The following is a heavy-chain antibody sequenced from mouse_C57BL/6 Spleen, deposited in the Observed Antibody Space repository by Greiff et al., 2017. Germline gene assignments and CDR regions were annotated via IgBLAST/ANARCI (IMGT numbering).Heavy chain of an antibody. D-gene: IGHD1-1*01. Sequence: VQLQQSGPELVKPGASVKISCKASGYSFTGYYMNWVKQSPEKSLEWIGEINPSTGGTTYNQKFKAKATLTVDKSSSTAYMQLKSLTSEDSAVYYCARGGLRSYAMDDWGQGTSVTVSS. V-gene: IGHV1-42*01. J-gene: IGHJ4*01. CDR2: INPSTGGT. CDR1: GYSFTGYY. CDR3: ARGGLRSYAMDD.